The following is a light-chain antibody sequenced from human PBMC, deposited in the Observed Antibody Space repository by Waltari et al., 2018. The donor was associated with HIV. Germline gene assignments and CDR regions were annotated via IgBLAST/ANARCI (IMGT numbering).Light chain of an antibody. J-gene: IGLJ3*02. Sequence: QSALTQPPSASGSPGQSVTISCTGTSSDVGGYNYVSWYQQHPGKAPKLMIFEVTKRPSGFPNRFSGPKSGNTASLTVSGLQADDEADYYCSSYTGYNDFLFGAGTKLTVL. CDR2: EVT. CDR1: SSDVGGYNY. CDR3: SSYTGYNDFL. V-gene: IGLV2-8*01.